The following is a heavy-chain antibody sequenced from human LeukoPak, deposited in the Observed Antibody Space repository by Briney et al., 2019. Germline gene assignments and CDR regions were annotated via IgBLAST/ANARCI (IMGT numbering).Heavy chain of an antibody. CDR2: IYYSGST. CDR1: GGSISSSSYY. CDR3: ALCHSSGYYPKPIDY. D-gene: IGHD3-22*01. V-gene: IGHV4-39*07. J-gene: IGHJ4*02. Sequence: SETLSLTCTVSGGSISSSSYYWGWIRQPPGKGLEWIGSIYYSGSTYYNPSLKSRVTISVDTSKNQFSLKLSSVTAADTAVYYCALCHSSGYYPKPIDYWGQGTLVTVSS.